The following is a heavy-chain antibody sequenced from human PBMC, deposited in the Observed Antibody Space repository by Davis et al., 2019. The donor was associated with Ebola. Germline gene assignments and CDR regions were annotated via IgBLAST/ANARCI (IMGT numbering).Heavy chain of an antibody. D-gene: IGHD4-17*01. Sequence: GESLKISCAASAFTFSSYWMNWLRQAPGKGLEWVANIKQDGSEKYYVDSVKGRFTISRDNAKHSLYLQMNSLRAEDTAVYYCARVLTTVTTGWFDPWGQGTLVTVSS. CDR1: AFTFSSYW. CDR3: ARVLTTVTTGWFDP. CDR2: IKQDGSEK. J-gene: IGHJ5*02. V-gene: IGHV3-7*01.